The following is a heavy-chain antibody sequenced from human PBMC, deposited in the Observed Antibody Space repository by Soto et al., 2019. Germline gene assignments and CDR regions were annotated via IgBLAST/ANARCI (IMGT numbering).Heavy chain of an antibody. CDR2: INTGNGNT. D-gene: IGHD2-15*01. CDR3: ARGSDCCSGGRCYSGYYFYMDV. CDR1: GYIFTTYV. Sequence: ASVKVSCKASGYIFTTYVIHWVRQAPGQRLEWMGWINTGNGNTAHSQKFRDRVTMTRDTSASTAYMELSSLRSEDTAVYYCARGSDCCSGGRCYSGYYFYMDVWGEGTTVTVSS. J-gene: IGHJ6*03. V-gene: IGHV1-3*04.